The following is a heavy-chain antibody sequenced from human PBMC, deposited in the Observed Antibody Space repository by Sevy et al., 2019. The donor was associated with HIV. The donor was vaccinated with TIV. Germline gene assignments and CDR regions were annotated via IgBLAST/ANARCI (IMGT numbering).Heavy chain of an antibody. CDR2: INPNSGGT. D-gene: IGHD3-22*01. Sequence: ASVKVSCKASGYTFTGYYIHWVRQAPGQGLEWMGWINPNSGGTNYAQKFRGRVTMIRDTSISTAHMELTRLTSDDTAMYYCAREDSRGAPDAFDIWGQGTMVTVSS. CDR3: AREDSRGAPDAFDI. V-gene: IGHV1-2*02. J-gene: IGHJ3*02. CDR1: GYTFTGYY.